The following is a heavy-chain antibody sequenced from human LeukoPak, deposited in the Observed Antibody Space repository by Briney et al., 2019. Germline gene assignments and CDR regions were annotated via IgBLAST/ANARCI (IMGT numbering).Heavy chain of an antibody. J-gene: IGHJ6*03. D-gene: IGHD2-15*01. CDR1: GGSFSGYY. CDR2: INHSGST. Sequence: PSETLSLTCAVYGGSFSGYYWSWIRQPPGKGLEWIGEINHSGSTNYNPSLKSRVTISVDTSKNQFSLKLSSVTAADTAVYYCARRERYCSGGSCNYYYYYMDVWGKGTTVTISS. V-gene: IGHV4-34*01. CDR3: ARRERYCSGGSCNYYYYYMDV.